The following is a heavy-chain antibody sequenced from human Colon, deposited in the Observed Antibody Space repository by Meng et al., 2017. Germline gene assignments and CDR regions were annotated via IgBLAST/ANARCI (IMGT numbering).Heavy chain of an antibody. V-gene: IGHV3-21*01. J-gene: IGHJ4*02. CDR2: ISSSSSYI. Sequence: GESLKISCAASGFTFSSYSMNWVRQAPGKGLEWVSSISSSSSYIYYADSVKGRFTISRDNAKNSLYLKMNSLRAEDTAVYYCTRDPSPVKNYYDSSGHDYWGQGTRVTVSS. D-gene: IGHD3-22*01. CDR3: TRDPSPVKNYYDSSGHDY. CDR1: GFTFSSYS.